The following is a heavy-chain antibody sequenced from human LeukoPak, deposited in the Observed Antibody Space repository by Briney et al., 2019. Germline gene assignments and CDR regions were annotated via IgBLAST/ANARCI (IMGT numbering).Heavy chain of an antibody. D-gene: IGHD3-10*01. J-gene: IGHJ4*02. CDR1: GYTFTGYY. Sequence: ASVKVSCKASGYTFTGYYMHWVRQAPGQGLEWMGGINPNSGGTNYQQKFQGRVTMSRDTSISTAYMELSRLRSDDAAVYYCARAIDYGSGSYLLDYWGQGTLVTVSS. CDR2: INPNSGGT. V-gene: IGHV1-2*02. CDR3: ARAIDYGSGSYLLDY.